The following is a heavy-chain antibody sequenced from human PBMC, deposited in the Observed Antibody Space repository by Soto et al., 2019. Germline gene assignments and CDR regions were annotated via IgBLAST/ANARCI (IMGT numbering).Heavy chain of an antibody. Sequence: SLRLSCAASGFTFSSYPLSSVRQAPGKGLEWVSAISGSGVSTYYADSVKGRFTISXDNSKXTLYRQMNSLRAEDTAVYYCAKARAQYYDFWSGYPVDYWGQGTLVTVSS. CDR2: ISGSGVST. CDR3: AKARAQYYDFWSGYPVDY. CDR1: GFTFSSYP. J-gene: IGHJ4*02. V-gene: IGHV3-23*01. D-gene: IGHD3-3*01.